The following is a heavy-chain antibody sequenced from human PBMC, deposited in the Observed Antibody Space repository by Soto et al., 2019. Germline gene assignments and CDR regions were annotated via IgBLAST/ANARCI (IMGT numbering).Heavy chain of an antibody. V-gene: IGHV4-34*01. CDR3: ATGKVPVGATVSFAY. Sequence: SETLSLTCVIYCGSFSGYYWSWLRQPPGKGLEWIGEINHSGSTNYNPSLKSRVTISADTSKNTVFLQVNSLRAEDTAVYFCATGKVPVGATVSFAYWAKGTLATFTP. J-gene: IGHJ4*02. CDR1: CGSFSGYY. D-gene: IGHD1-26*01. CDR2: INHSGST.